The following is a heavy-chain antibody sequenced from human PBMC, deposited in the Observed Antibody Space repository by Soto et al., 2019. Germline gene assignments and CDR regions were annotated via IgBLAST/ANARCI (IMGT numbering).Heavy chain of an antibody. D-gene: IGHD6-19*01. Sequence: SVKVSCKASGGTFSSYSISWVRQAPGQGLEWMGGIIPIFGTANYAQKFQGRVTITADESTSTAYMELSSLRSEDTAVYYCASSAVAGIFPFAYWGQGTLVTVSS. CDR2: IIPIFGTA. V-gene: IGHV1-69*13. CDR3: ASSAVAGIFPFAY. J-gene: IGHJ4*02. CDR1: GGTFSSYS.